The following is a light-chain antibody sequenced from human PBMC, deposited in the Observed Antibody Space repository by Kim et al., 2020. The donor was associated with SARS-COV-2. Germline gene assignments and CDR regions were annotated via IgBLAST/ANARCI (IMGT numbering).Light chain of an antibody. V-gene: IGLV1-44*01. CDR3: AAWDDSLNGWV. J-gene: IGLJ3*02. CDR1: SSNIGSNT. Sequence: ELTQPPSASGTPGQRVTISCSGSSSNIGSNTVNWYQQHPGTAPTLLIYSTYQRPSGVPDRFSGSKSGTSASLAISGLQSEDEADYYCAAWDDSLNGWVFGGGTQLTVL. CDR2: STY.